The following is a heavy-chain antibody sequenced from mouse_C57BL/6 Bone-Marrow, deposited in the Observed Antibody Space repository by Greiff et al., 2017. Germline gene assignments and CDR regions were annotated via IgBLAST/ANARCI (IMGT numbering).Heavy chain of an antibody. CDR3: ARSSTSLYYFDY. D-gene: IGHD5-1*01. V-gene: IGHV1-47*01. J-gene: IGHJ2*01. Sequence: QLQQSGAELVKPGASVKMSCKASGYTFTSYPIEWMKQNPGKSLEWIGNFHPYNDDTKYNEKFKGKATLTVEKSSNTVYLELSRLTSDASAVYDWARSSTSLYYFDYWGQGTTLTVSS. CDR1: GYTFTSYP. CDR2: FHPYNDDT.